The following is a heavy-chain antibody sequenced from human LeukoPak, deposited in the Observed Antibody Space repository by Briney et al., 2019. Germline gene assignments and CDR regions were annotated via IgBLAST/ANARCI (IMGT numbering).Heavy chain of an antibody. D-gene: IGHD5-12*01. CDR1: GLTVSSNY. Sequence: GGSLRLSCAASGLTVSSNYMSWVRQAPGKGLEWVSVLYRGGSTYYADSVKDRFTISRDNSKNTLYLQMNSLRGEDTGVYYCAREWLLEDNWFDPWGQGTLVTVSS. CDR2: LYRGGST. CDR3: AREWLLEDNWFDP. J-gene: IGHJ5*02. V-gene: IGHV3-66*01.